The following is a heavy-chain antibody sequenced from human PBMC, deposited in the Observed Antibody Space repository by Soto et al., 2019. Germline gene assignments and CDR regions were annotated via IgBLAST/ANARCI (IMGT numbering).Heavy chain of an antibody. CDR2: ISAYNGNT. CDR1: GYTFTSYG. J-gene: IGHJ6*02. Sequence: ASVKVSCKASGYTFTSYGISWVRQAPGQGLEWMGWISAYNGNTNYAQKLQGRVTMTTDTSTSTAYMELRSLRSDDTAVYYCERGDKYSSSPYGMDFGGQGTTVPVSS. D-gene: IGHD6-6*01. CDR3: ERGDKYSSSPYGMDF. V-gene: IGHV1-18*01.